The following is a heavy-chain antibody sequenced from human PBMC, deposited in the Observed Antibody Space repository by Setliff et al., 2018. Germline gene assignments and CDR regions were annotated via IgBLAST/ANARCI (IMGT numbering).Heavy chain of an antibody. CDR2: INTNTGNP. V-gene: IGHV7-4-1*02. D-gene: IGHD3-10*01. J-gene: IGHJ6*03. Sequence: ASVKVSCKASGSMFTTYAMSWIRQVPGQGFEWMGWINTNTGNPIYVQGFTGRFVFSLDTSVSTAYLHISGLKAEDTAVYYCARASRFGTVVYKGDYYMDVWGKGTTVTVSS. CDR3: ARASRFGTVVYKGDYYMDV. CDR1: GSMFTTYA.